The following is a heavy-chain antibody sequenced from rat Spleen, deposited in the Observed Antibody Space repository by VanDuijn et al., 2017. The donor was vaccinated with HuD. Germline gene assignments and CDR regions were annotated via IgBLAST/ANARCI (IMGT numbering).Heavy chain of an antibody. Sequence: EVQLVESGGGLVQPGRSLKLSCAASGFTFSNYGMTWGRQAPTKGLEWVATSKYDGSSTYHRVSVKGRFSVSRDNVKSTLYVQMDSLRSEVTATYYCAGNYYDGYYPNWFAYWGQGVMVTVSS. CDR2: SKYDGSST. CDR3: AGNYYDGYYPNWFAY. D-gene: IGHD1-12*03. J-gene: IGHJ2*01. V-gene: IGHV5-29*01. CDR1: GFTFSNYG.